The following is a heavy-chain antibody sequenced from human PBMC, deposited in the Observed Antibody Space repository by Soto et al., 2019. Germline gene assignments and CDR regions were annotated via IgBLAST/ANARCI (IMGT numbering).Heavy chain of an antibody. D-gene: IGHD6-13*01. Sequence: QVQLVQSGAEVERPGASVKVSCKASGYTFTSYDINWVRQATGQGLEWMGWMNPNSGNTGYAQKFQGRVTMTRNTSISTDYMELSSLRSEDTAVYYCARERGGRSSYRFDPWGQGTLVTVSS. V-gene: IGHV1-8*01. CDR1: GYTFTSYD. CDR3: ARERGGRSSYRFDP. CDR2: MNPNSGNT. J-gene: IGHJ5*02.